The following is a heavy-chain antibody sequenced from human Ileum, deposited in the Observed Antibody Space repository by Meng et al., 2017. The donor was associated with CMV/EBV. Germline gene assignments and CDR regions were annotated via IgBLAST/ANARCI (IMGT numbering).Heavy chain of an antibody. CDR3: ATDRDCANGVCYTRRDLLLDY. V-gene: IGHV1-69*10. CDR1: YA. Sequence: YAFSWGRQAPGQGLEWVGGIIPSIGITNYAQRFQGRLTITADRSTSTAFMELSGLRSEDTAVYYCATDRDCANGVCYTRRDLLLDYLGQGTVVTVSS. D-gene: IGHD2-8*01. J-gene: IGHJ4*02. CDR2: IIPSIGIT.